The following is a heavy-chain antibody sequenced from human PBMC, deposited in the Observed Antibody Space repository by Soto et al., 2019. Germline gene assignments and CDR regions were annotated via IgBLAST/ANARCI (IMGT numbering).Heavy chain of an antibody. V-gene: IGHV3-21*01. D-gene: IGHD3-22*01. CDR2: ISSSSSYI. CDR3: ARVYYYDSSGYYYYYGMDV. Sequence: PGGSLRLSCAASGFTFSSYSMNWVRQAPGKGLEWVSSISSSSSYIYYADSVKGRFTISRDNSKNTLYLQMNSLRAEDTAVYYCARVYYYDSSGYYYYYGMDVWGQGTTVTVSS. CDR1: GFTFSSYS. J-gene: IGHJ6*02.